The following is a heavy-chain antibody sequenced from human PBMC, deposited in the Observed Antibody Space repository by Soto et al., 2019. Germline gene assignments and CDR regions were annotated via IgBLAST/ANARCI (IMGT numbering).Heavy chain of an antibody. CDR1: GGSISNGYYY. D-gene: IGHD6-6*01. Sequence: PSETLSLTCTVAGGSISNGYYYWSWIRQPPGKGLEWIGYMYYSESANYNPSLKSRVTVSVDTSKNQFSLRLNSVTAADTAVYSCARGANGSSSPFDYWGQGTLVTV. J-gene: IGHJ4*02. CDR2: MYYSESA. CDR3: ARGANGSSSPFDY. V-gene: IGHV4-61*01.